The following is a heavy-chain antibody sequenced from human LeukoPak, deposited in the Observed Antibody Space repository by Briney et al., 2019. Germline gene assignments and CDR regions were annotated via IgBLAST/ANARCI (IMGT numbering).Heavy chain of an antibody. D-gene: IGHD3-3*02. CDR1: GYTFTSYD. J-gene: IGHJ3*02. V-gene: IGHV1-8*01. Sequence: ASVKVSCKASGYTFTSYDINWVRQATGQGLEWMGWMNPNSANTGYAQKFQGRVTSTRNTSISTAYMELSSLRSEDTAVYYCARGASTDAFDIWGQGTMVTVSS. CDR3: ARGASTDAFDI. CDR2: MNPNSANT.